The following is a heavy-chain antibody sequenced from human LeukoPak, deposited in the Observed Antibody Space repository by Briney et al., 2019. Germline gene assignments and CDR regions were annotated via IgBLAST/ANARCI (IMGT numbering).Heavy chain of an antibody. V-gene: IGHV1-2*02. CDR3: ARDDTVTTGYYYYYMDV. J-gene: IGHJ6*03. Sequence: ASVKVSCKASGYTFTGYYIHWVRQAPGQGLEWMGWINPNSGGTNNAQKFQGRVTMTRDTSISTAYMELSRLRSDDTAVYYCARDDTVTTGYYYYYMDVWGKGTTVTVSS. CDR2: INPNSGGT. CDR1: GYTFTGYY. D-gene: IGHD4-17*01.